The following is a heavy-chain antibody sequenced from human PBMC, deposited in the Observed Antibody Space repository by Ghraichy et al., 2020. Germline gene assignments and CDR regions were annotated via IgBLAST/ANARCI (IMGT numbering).Heavy chain of an antibody. CDR1: GGSIRSFY. J-gene: IGHJ4*02. CDR2: IHASGST. V-gene: IGHV4-4*07. D-gene: IGHD3-3*01. Sequence: GSLRLSCTVSGGSIRSFYWSWIRQPAGKGLEWIGRIHASGSTNYNPSLKSRINLSLDTSKNQFSLRVSSVTAADTAVYYCATTYFDFWSGPSIDSWGQGTLVIVSS. CDR3: ATTYFDFWSGPSIDS.